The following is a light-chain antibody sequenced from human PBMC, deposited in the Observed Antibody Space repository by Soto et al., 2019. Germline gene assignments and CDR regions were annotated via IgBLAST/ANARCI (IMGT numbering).Light chain of an antibody. CDR2: DAS. V-gene: IGKV1-5*01. J-gene: IGKJ1*01. CDR3: QQYNSYPWT. CDR1: QSISSW. Sequence: DIQMTQSPSTLSASVGDRVTMTCRASQSISSWLAWYQQKPGKAPKLLIYDASSLESGVPSWFSGSGSGTEFTLTISSLQPDDFATYYCQQYNSYPWTFGQGTKVEIK.